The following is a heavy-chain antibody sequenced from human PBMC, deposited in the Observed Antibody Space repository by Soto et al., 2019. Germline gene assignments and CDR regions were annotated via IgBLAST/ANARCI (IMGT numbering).Heavy chain of an antibody. CDR1: GGSISDYY. V-gene: IGHV4-59*08. J-gene: IGHJ6*02. CDR2: IYYSGGT. CDR3: ARHLYGMDV. Sequence: QVQRQESGPRLVKPSETLSLTCTVSGGSISDYYWTWIRQPPGKGLEWIGYIYYSGGTNYNPSLKSRLTISVDTSKNQFSLKLSSVTAADTAIYYCARHLYGMDVWGQGTTVTVSS.